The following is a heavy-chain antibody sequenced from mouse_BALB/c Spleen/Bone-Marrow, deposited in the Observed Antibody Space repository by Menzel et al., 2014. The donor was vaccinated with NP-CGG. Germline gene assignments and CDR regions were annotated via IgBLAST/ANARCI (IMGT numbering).Heavy chain of an antibody. CDR3: ARSYGYERSWFAY. CDR1: GYTFTEYT. J-gene: IGHJ3*01. D-gene: IGHD2-2*01. Sequence: EVQVVESGPELVKPWASVKISCKTSGYTFTEYTMHWVKQSHGKSLEWIGGINPNNGGTSYNQKFKGKATLTVDKSSSTAYMELRSLTSEDSAVYYCARSYGYERSWFAYWGQGTLVTVSA. CDR2: INPNNGGT. V-gene: IGHV1-18*01.